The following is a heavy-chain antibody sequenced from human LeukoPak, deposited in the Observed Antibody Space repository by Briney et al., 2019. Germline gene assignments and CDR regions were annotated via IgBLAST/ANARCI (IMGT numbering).Heavy chain of an antibody. V-gene: IGHV3-7*01. CDR1: GFTFSDSW. D-gene: IGHD3-16*01. J-gene: IGHJ6*02. CDR2: MNQGGSAK. Sequence: GGPLRLSCAASGFTFSDSWMSWVREAPGKGLGWVANMNQGGSAKGDVDSVKGRFTISRDNARNSLYLQMSSLRPEDTAVYYCATYTHWVAGDVWGQGTTVTVSS. CDR3: ATYTHWVAGDV.